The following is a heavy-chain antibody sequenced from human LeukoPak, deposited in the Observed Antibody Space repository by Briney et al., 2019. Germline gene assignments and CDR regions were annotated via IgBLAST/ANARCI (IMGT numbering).Heavy chain of an antibody. CDR3: AVTTLST. CDR1: GYSFTSYW. Sequence: KAGESLKISCKGSGYSFTSYWIGWVRQMPGKGLEWMGIIYPDDSDTKYSPSFQGQVTISVDTSITTAYLEWRSLKASDSAMYYCAVTTLSTWGQGTLVTVSS. J-gene: IGHJ5*02. D-gene: IGHD1-1*01. CDR2: IYPDDSDT. V-gene: IGHV5-51*01.